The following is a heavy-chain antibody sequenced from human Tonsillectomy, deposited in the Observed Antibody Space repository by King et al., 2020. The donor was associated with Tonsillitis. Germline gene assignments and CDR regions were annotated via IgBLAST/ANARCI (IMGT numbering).Heavy chain of an antibody. V-gene: IGHV3-48*02. J-gene: IGHJ3*02. D-gene: IGHD1-26*01. CDR1: GFSFSYYS. CDR2: XXEXSSXI. Sequence: VQLVESGGGLVQPGGSLRLSCAASGFSFSYYSMNWVRQAPGKGLEWLXXXXEXSSXIYYADSVKGRFTISRDNAKNSLYLQMSSLRDEDAAVYYCARDSGRLARTSALDIWGQGTMVTVSS. CDR3: ARDSGRLARTSALDI.